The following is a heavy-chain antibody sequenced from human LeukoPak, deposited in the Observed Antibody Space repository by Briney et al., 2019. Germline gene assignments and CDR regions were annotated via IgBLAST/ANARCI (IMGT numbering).Heavy chain of an antibody. CDR1: GGSISSGGTY. J-gene: IGHJ4*02. Sequence: SETLSLTCSVSGGSISSGGTYWSWIRQPPGMGLEWIGYIYHSGTTLYNPSLKSRVTMSIDRSKKQVSLKLSSVTAADTAVYYCASSSPYYYDSSGFDYWGQGTLVTVSS. V-gene: IGHV4-30-2*01. CDR2: IYHSGTT. D-gene: IGHD3-22*01. CDR3: ASSSPYYYDSSGFDY.